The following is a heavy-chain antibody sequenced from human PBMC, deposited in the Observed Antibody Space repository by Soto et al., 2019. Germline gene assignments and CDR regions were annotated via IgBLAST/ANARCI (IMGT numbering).Heavy chain of an antibody. V-gene: IGHV4-38-2*01. CDR1: GYSINSAYY. Sequence: SETLSLTCAVSGYSINSAYYWGWVRQPPGKGLEWIGTIHRSSNTYYNPSLKSRVTMAIDTSKNQFYLKLNSVTAADTAVYYCARSVAVSGTGWFDSWGQGTLVTVSS. CDR2: IHRSSNT. D-gene: IGHD6-19*01. J-gene: IGHJ5*01. CDR3: ARSVAVSGTGWFDS.